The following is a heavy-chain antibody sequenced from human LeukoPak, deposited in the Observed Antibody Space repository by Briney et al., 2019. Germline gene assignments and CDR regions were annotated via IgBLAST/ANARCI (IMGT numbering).Heavy chain of an antibody. CDR2: ISSSGSPI. CDR3: ARDSADSGWLDY. CDR1: GFTFSSYK. D-gene: IGHD6-19*01. J-gene: IGHJ4*02. V-gene: IGHV3-48*03. Sequence: GGSLRLPCAASGFTFSSYKMNWVRQAPGKGLEWVSYISSSGSPIYYADSVKGRFTISRDNVKNSLHLQMNNLRAEDTAVYYCARDSADSGWLDYWGQGTLVTVSS.